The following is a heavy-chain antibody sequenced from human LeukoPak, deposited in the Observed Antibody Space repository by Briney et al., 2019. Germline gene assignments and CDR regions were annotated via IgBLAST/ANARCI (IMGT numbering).Heavy chain of an antibody. Sequence: SQTLSLTCTVSGGSISSGGYYWSWIRQHPGKGLEWIGYIYYGGSTYYNPSLKSRVTILVDTSKNQFSLKLSSVTAADTAVYYCARAKAVTTFDYWGQGTLVTVSS. CDR2: IYYGGST. J-gene: IGHJ4*02. CDR1: GGSISSGGYY. CDR3: ARAKAVTTFDY. V-gene: IGHV4-31*03. D-gene: IGHD4-17*01.